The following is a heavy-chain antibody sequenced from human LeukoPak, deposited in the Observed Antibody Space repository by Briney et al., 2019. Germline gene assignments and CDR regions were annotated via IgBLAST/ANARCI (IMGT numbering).Heavy chain of an antibody. CDR3: ARRITMVRGGDYFDY. D-gene: IGHD3-10*01. CDR2: IYYSGSS. V-gene: IGHV4-30-4*01. Sequence: SQTLSLTCTVSGGSINNGGYYWSWIRQHPGKGLEWIGYIYYSGSSYYNPSLRSRVTISVDTSKNQFSLKLSSVTAADTAVYYCARRITMVRGGDYFDYWGQGTLVTVSS. CDR1: GGSINNGGYY. J-gene: IGHJ4*02.